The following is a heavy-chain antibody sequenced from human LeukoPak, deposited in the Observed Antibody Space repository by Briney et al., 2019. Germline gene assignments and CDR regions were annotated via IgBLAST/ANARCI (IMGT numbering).Heavy chain of an antibody. V-gene: IGHV3-23*01. Sequence: GGSLRLSCAASGFTFSSYAMSWVRQAPGKGLEWVSAISGSGGSTYYADSVKGRFTISRDNSKNTLYLQMNSLRAEDTAVYYCANSPFFVYYYMDVWGKGTTVTVSS. CDR3: ANSPFFVYYYMDV. D-gene: IGHD3-3*02. CDR1: GFTFSSYA. J-gene: IGHJ6*03. CDR2: ISGSGGST.